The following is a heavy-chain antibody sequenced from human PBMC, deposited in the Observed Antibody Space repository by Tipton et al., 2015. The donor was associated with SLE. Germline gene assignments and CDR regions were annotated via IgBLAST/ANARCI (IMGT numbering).Heavy chain of an antibody. D-gene: IGHD1-26*01. CDR1: GYSISSGYY. V-gene: IGHV4-38-2*02. CDR3: ARILGRAFDI. Sequence: TLCLTCTVSGYSISSGYYWGWIRQPPGKGLEWIGEINHSGSTNYNPSLKSRVTISVDTSKNQFSLNLSSVTAADTAVYYCARILGRAFDIWGQGTVVTVSS. J-gene: IGHJ3*02. CDR2: INHSGST.